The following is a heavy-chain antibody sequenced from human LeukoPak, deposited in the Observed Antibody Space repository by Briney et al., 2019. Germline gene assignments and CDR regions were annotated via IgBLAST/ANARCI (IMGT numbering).Heavy chain of an antibody. CDR3: ARVLYYYDSSGYKSRDAFDI. V-gene: IGHV1-69*13. Sequence: ASVKVSCKASGGTFSSYAISWVRQAPGQGLEWMGGIIPIFGTANYAQKFQGRVTITADESTSTAYMELSSLRSDDTAVYYCARVLYYYDSSGYKSRDAFDIWGQGTMVTVSS. CDR2: IIPIFGTA. CDR1: GGTFSSYA. D-gene: IGHD3-22*01. J-gene: IGHJ3*02.